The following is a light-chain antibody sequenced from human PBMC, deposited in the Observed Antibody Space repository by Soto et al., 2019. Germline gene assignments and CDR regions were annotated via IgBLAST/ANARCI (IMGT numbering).Light chain of an antibody. J-gene: IGKJ1*01. CDR1: QSISSW. V-gene: IGKV1-5*03. CDR2: KAS. Sequence: DLQMTQSPSTLSAFVGDRVTITCRASQSISSWWAWYQQKPGKAPKLLIYKASNLESGVPSRFSGSGSGTEFTLTFSSLQPDDFATYYCQQYNSYPWTFGQGTKVEIK. CDR3: QQYNSYPWT.